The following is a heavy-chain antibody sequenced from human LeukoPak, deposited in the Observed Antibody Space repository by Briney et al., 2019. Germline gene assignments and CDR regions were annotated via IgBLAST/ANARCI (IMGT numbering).Heavy chain of an antibody. CDR2: TRNKANSYTT. CDR3: AREVLRDDAFDI. Sequence: GGSLRLSCAASGFTFSDHYMDWVRQAPGKGLEWVGRTRNKANSYTTEYAASVKGRFTISRDDSKNSLYLQMNSLKTEDTAVYYCAREVLRDDAFDIWGQGTVVTVSS. J-gene: IGHJ3*02. V-gene: IGHV3-72*01. CDR1: GFTFSDHY. D-gene: IGHD2/OR15-2a*01.